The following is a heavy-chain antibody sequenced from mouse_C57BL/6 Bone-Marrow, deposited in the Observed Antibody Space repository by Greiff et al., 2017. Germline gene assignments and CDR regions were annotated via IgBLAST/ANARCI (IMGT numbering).Heavy chain of an antibody. CDR2: IYPRSGNP. V-gene: IGHV1-81*01. Sequence: QVQLQQSGAELARPGASVKLSCKASGYTFTSYGISWVKQRTGQGLEWIGEIYPRSGNPYYNEKFKGKATLTADKSSSTAYMELRSLTSADSAVYFCAGGLRRWFAYWGQGTLVTVSA. J-gene: IGHJ3*01. D-gene: IGHD2-4*01. CDR3: AGGLRRWFAY. CDR1: GYTFTSYG.